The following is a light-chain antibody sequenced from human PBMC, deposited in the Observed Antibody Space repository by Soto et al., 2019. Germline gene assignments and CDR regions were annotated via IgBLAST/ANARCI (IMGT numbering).Light chain of an antibody. V-gene: IGLV2-14*01. CDR2: EVS. J-gene: IGLJ3*02. CDR1: SSDVGAYNF. Sequence: QSALTQPASVSGSPGQSITISCTGTSSDVGAYNFVSWYQQYPGKAPNLLICEVSSRPPGVSNRFAGSKSGNTASLTSSGHQAEDEADYYGRSYTTSSTWVFGGGTKLTVL. CDR3: RSYTTSSTWV.